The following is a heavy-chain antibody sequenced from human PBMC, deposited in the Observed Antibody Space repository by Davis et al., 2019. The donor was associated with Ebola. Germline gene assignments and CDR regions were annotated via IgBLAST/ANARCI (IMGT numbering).Heavy chain of an antibody. CDR2: ISAYNGNT. CDR1: GFSFTKFG. V-gene: IGHV1-18*01. CDR3: ARDTGMVNPYYFDY. D-gene: IGHD4-23*01. Sequence: ASVKVSCKASGFSFTKFGINWVRQAPGQGLEWMGWISAYNGNTNYAQKFQGRVTMTTDTSTSTVYMELRSLRSDDTAVFYCARDTGMVNPYYFDYWGQGTLVTVSS. J-gene: IGHJ4*02.